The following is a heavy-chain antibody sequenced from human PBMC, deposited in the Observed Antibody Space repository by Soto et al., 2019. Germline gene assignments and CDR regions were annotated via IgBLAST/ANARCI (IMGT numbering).Heavy chain of an antibody. CDR1: GFTFSSYG. J-gene: IGHJ6*02. D-gene: IGHD3-3*01. V-gene: IGHV3-33*01. CDR3: ARYDFWSGYPPRYYYGMDV. CDR2: IWYDGSNK. Sequence: GGSLRLSCAASGFTFSSYGMHWVRQAPGKGLEWVAVIWYDGSNKYYADSVKGRFTISRDNSKNTLYLQMNSLRAEDTAVYYCARYDFWSGYPPRYYYGMDVWGQGNTVTVSS.